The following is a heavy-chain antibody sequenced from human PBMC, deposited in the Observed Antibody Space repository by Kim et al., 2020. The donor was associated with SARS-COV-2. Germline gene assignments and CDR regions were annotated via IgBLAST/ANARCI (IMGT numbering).Heavy chain of an antibody. J-gene: IGHJ4*02. CDR3: ARRRTNYDSSGYYYDEFDY. V-gene: IGHV4-4*02. D-gene: IGHD3-22*01. Sequence: SRVTISVDKSKNQFSLKLSSVTAADTAVYYCARRRTNYDSSGYYYDEFDYWGQGTLVTVSS.